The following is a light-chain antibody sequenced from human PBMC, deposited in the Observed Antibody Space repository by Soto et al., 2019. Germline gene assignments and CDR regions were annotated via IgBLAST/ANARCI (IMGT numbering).Light chain of an antibody. J-gene: IGKJ1*01. CDR2: GGS. V-gene: IGKV3-20*01. Sequence: EVVLTQSPDTPSLSPGETATLCCRASQSVSSNHLAWYQQKPGQAPRLLIYGGSSRATGIPVRFSGSGSETDFTLTITRLEPEDFAVYYCQQYSSSRTFGQGTKVDIK. CDR3: QQYSSSRT. CDR1: QSVSSNH.